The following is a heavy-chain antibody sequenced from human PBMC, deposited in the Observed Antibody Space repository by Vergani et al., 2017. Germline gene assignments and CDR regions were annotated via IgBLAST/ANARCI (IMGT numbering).Heavy chain of an antibody. V-gene: IGHV4-59*02. CDR1: GVSVTDYN. Sequence: QAQLQESGPGLVKPSETLSLTCHVFGVSVTDYNCNWIRQAPGKGLEWIGSLSTTGDATHVSHNPYLKSRVSISVDTSKSQFSLRLTSVTAADSAIYYCAGDTHSWQRADRWGQGLLVSVSS. CDR2: LSTTGDA. CDR3: AGDTHSWQRADR. D-gene: IGHD6-13*01. J-gene: IGHJ5*02.